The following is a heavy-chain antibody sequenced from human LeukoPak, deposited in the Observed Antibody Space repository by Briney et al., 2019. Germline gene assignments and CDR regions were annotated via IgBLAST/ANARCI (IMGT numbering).Heavy chain of an antibody. D-gene: IGHD2-15*01. CDR2: IYYSGKT. Sequence: SEPLSLTCSVSGASISTSGSYWGWIRQPPGKGLEWIGSIYYSGKTYDNPSLKSRVTMSVDMSKNQFSLQLNSVTAADTAVYYCARTIIAFHSPLDSWGQGTLVTVSS. CDR1: GASISTSGSY. CDR3: ARTIIAFHSPLDS. J-gene: IGHJ4*02. V-gene: IGHV4-39*01.